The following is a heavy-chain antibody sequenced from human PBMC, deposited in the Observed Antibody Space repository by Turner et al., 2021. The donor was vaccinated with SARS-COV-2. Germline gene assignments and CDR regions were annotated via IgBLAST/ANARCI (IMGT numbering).Heavy chain of an antibody. Sequence: QVQLVQSGAEVKKPGSSVKVSCKASGGTSRSYVISWVRQAPGQGLEWMGGIITIFGTANYAQKFQGRVTITADESTSTAYMELRSLRSEDTAVYYCAGDLGYSGYGASPYFDYWGQGTLVTVSS. D-gene: IGHD5-12*01. J-gene: IGHJ4*02. CDR3: AGDLGYSGYGASPYFDY. CDR2: IITIFGTA. V-gene: IGHV1-69*12. CDR1: GGTSRSYV.